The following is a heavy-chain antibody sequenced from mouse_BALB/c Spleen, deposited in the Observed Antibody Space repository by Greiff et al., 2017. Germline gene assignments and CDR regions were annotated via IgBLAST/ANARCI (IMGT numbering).Heavy chain of an antibody. CDR2: ISYSGST. CDR1: GYSITSDYA. V-gene: IGHV3-2*02. D-gene: IGHD1-1*01. CDR3: ARTTVVRGDYFDY. J-gene: IGHJ2*01. Sequence: VQLQQSGPGLVKPSQSLSLTCTVTGYSITSDYAWNWIRQFPGNKLEWMGYISYSGSTSYNPSLKSRISITRDTSKNQFFLQLNSVTTEDTATYYCARTTVVRGDYFDYWGQGTTLTVSS.